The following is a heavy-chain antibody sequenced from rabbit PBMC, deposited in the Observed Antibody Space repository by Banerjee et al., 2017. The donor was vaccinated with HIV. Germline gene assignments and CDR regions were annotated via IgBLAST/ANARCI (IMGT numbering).Heavy chain of an antibody. D-gene: IGHD2-1*01. V-gene: IGHV1S40*01. J-gene: IGHJ2*01. CDR1: RFSFSNYY. Sequence: QSLEESGGDLVKPGASLTLTCTASRFSFSNYYMCWVRQAPGKGLEWIGCIYGGFSNSTYYASWAKGRFTISKTSSTTVTLQMTSLTAADTATYFCARGYNYDDSGNWDGFDPWGQGTLVTVS. CDR2: IYGGFSNST. CDR3: ARGYNYDDSGNWDGFDP.